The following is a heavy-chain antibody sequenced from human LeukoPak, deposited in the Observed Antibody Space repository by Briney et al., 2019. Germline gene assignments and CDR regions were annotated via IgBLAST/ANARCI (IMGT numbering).Heavy chain of an antibody. CDR1: GGSISSYY. CDR2: IYYSGST. CDR3: ATGYSYGYGVWDY. D-gene: IGHD5-18*01. V-gene: IGHV4-59*01. J-gene: IGHJ4*02. Sequence: PSETLSLTCTVSGGSISSYYWSWIRQPPGKGLEWIGYIYYSGSTNYNPSLKSRVTISVDTSKNQFSLKLSSVTAADTAVYYCATGYSYGYGVWDYWGQGTLVTVSS.